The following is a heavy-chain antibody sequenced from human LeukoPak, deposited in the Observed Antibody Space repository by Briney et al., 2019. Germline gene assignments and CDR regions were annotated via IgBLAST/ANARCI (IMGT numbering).Heavy chain of an antibody. V-gene: IGHV1-2*02. D-gene: IGHD3-22*01. CDR2: INPNSGGT. CDR3: ARDYYDSSGYYYVHAFDI. CDR1: GYTFTGYY. Sequence: ASVKVSCKASGYTFTGYYMHWVRQAPGQGLEWMGWINPNSGGTNYAQKFQGRVTMTRDTSISTVYMELSRLRSDDTAVYYCARDYYDSSGYYYVHAFDIWGQGTMVTVSS. J-gene: IGHJ3*02.